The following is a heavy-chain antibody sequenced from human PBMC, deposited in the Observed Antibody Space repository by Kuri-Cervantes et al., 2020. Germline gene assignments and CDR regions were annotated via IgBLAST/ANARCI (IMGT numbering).Heavy chain of an antibody. D-gene: IGHD5-18*01. Sequence: SETLSLTCAVYGGSFSGYYWSWIRQPPGKGLEWIGEINHSGSTNYNPSLKSRVTMSVDTSKNQFSLKPSSVTAADTAVYYCARLGRFTAMVWVHDDAFDIWGQGTMVTVSS. V-gene: IGHV4-34*01. CDR2: INHSGST. CDR1: GGSFSGYY. CDR3: ARLGRFTAMVWVHDDAFDI. J-gene: IGHJ3*02.